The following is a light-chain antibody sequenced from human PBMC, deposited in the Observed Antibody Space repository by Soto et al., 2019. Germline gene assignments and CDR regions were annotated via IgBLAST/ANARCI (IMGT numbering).Light chain of an antibody. J-gene: IGKJ1*01. CDR1: QSVSNNY. CDR2: GAS. V-gene: IGKV3-20*01. Sequence: DIVLTQSPGTLSLSPGERATLSCRASQSVSNNYLACDQQKPGQAPRLLIYGASNRATGIPDRFSGSASGTDFTLTISRLEPEDFAVYYCQQYGSSGTFGQGTKVDIK. CDR3: QQYGSSGT.